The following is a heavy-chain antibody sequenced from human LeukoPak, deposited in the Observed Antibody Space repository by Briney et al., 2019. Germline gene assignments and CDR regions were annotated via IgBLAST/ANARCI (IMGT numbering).Heavy chain of an antibody. V-gene: IGHV4-30-4*01. Sequence: PSQTLSLTCTVSGGSISSGDYYWSWIRQPPGKGLEWIGYIYYSGSTYSNPSLKSRVTITGDTSKDQFSLKLPSVTAADTALYYCARVNRGSDGFDPWGQGTLVTVSS. CDR2: IYYSGST. D-gene: IGHD1-1*01. CDR1: GGSISSGDYY. CDR3: ARVNRGSDGFDP. J-gene: IGHJ5*02.